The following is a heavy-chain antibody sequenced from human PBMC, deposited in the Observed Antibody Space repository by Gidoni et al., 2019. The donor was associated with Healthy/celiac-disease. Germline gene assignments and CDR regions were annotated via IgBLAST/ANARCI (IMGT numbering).Heavy chain of an antibody. CDR1: GFSLSTSGVG. CDR3: AHRHSYDYGSGSYSY. D-gene: IGHD3-10*01. V-gene: IGHV2-5*02. J-gene: IGHJ4*02. CDR2: IYWDDDN. Sequence: QITLMESGPTLVKPTQTLTLTCTFSGFSLSTSGVGVGWIRQPPGKALEWLALIYWDDDNRYSPSLKSRLTITKDTSKNQVVLAMTNMDPVDTATYYCAHRHSYDYGSGSYSYWGQGTLVTVSS.